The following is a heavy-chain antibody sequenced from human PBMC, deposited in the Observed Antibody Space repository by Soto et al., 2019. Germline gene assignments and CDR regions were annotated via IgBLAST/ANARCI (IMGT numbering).Heavy chain of an antibody. J-gene: IGHJ4*02. V-gene: IGHV4-59*12. D-gene: IGHD4-17*01. Sequence: SETLCLTYTVSGGSISSYYGSWIRQPPGKGLEWIGYIYYSGSTNYNPSPKSRVTISVDTSKNQFSLKLSSVTAADTVFYYCAHYGENDERSLDYWGQGTLVTVSS. CDR3: AHYGENDERSLDY. CDR1: GGSISSYY. CDR2: IYYSGST.